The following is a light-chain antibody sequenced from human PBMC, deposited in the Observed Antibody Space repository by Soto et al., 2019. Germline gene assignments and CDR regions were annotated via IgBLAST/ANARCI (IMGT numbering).Light chain of an antibody. CDR1: QSVTDN. CDR2: GAS. J-gene: IGKJ1*01. Sequence: EIVLTQSPATLSLSQGERATLSCRASQSVTDNYLAWYQQKPGQAPRLVISGASTRATGIPARFSGSGSGTEFTLTISSLQSEDFAVYYCQQYNNWPPWTFGQGTKVDIK. CDR3: QQYNNWPPWT. V-gene: IGKV3-15*01.